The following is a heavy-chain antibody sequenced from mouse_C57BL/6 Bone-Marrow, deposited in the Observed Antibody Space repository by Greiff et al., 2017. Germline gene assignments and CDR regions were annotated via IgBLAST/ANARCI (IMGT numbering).Heavy chain of an antibody. Sequence: QVQLQQSGAELARPGASVKLSCKASGYTFTSYGISWVKQRTGQGLEWIGEIYPRSGNTYYNEKFKGKATLTADKSSSTAYMELRSLTSEDSAVYFCARGVWYLAWFAYWGQGTLVTVSA. CDR1: GYTFTSYG. J-gene: IGHJ3*01. CDR3: ARGVWYLAWFAY. CDR2: IYPRSGNT. D-gene: IGHD2-10*02. V-gene: IGHV1-81*01.